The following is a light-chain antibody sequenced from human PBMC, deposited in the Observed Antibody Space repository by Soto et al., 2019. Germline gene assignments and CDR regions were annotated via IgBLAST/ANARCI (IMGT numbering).Light chain of an antibody. Sequence: EIVLTQSPDTLSLSPGERATLSCRASQSVSGYLGWYQQKPGQAPRLLIYDASNRAYGVPARFRVSGSGTNFTLTIASIEPDDFAVYYCQQRSNWPYFTFGGGTRV. CDR2: DAS. CDR1: QSVSGY. V-gene: IGKV3-11*01. J-gene: IGKJ4*01. CDR3: QQRSNWPYFT.